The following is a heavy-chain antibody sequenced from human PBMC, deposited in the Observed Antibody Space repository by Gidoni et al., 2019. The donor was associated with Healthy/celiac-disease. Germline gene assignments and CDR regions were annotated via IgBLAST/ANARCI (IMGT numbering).Heavy chain of an antibody. CDR2: INPNSGGT. Sequence: QVQLVPSGAEVKKPGASVKVSCKASGYTFTGYYMHWVRQAPGQGLEWMGWINPNSGGTNYAQKFQGWVTMTRDTSISTAYMELSRLRSDDTAVYYCARDLGSGSYYYYGMDVWGQGTTVTVSS. V-gene: IGHV1-2*04. CDR1: GYTFTGYY. J-gene: IGHJ6*02. D-gene: IGHD3-10*01. CDR3: ARDLGSGSYYYYGMDV.